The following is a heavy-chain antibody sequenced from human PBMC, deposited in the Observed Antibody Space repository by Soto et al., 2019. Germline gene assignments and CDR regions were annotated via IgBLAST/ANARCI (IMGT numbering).Heavy chain of an antibody. J-gene: IGHJ1*01. D-gene: IGHD3-22*01. CDR1: GYTFTSYA. Sequence: QVPLVQSGAEVKKPGASVKVSCKASGYTFTSYAMHWVRQAPGQRLEWMGWINAGNGNTKYSQKFQGRVTITRDTSASTAYMELSSLRSEDTAVYYCARVSSTHYYDSSGYYYSGYFQHWGQGTLVTVSS. CDR2: INAGNGNT. V-gene: IGHV1-3*01. CDR3: ARVSSTHYYDSSGYYYSGYFQH.